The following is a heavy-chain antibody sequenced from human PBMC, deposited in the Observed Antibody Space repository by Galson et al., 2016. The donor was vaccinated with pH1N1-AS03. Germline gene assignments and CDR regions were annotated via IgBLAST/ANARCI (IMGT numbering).Heavy chain of an antibody. CDR3: ARQRLNYFNN. J-gene: IGHJ4*02. CDR1: GYRFTNYW. V-gene: IGHV5-51*01. Sequence: QSGAEVKKPGESLKISCKGSGYRFTNYWIGWVRQMPGKGLEWMGIIYPGNSDSRYNKSFQGQVTISADTSISTVYQQWSSLQATDTAMYYCARQRLNYFNNWGQGTLVTVSS. CDR2: IYPGNSDS. D-gene: IGHD3-16*01.